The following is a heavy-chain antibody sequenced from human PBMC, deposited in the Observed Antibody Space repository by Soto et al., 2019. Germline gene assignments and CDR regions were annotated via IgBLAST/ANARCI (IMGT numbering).Heavy chain of an antibody. CDR2: ISGSGGST. CDR3: TRGPEETRLDS. V-gene: IGHV3-23*01. J-gene: IGHJ4*02. Sequence: GGSLRLSCAASGFTFSSYAMSWVRQAPGKGLEWVSAISGSGGSTYYADSVKGRFIISRDDSKNTAYLQMNSLKTEDTAVYFCTRGPEETRLDSCGQGTLVTVSS. CDR1: GFTFSSYA.